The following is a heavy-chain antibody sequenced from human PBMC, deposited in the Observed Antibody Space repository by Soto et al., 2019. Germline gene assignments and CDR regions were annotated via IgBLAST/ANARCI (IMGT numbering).Heavy chain of an antibody. Sequence: SETLSLTCSVSGGSMNNGGYYWSWIRQLPGKGLEWIGYIYSNGDTYYNPSLKSRLTISVDTSKNQFSLNLTSVTAADTAVYYCARRGGSSSRYYYYALDVWGQGTTVTLSS. J-gene: IGHJ6*02. CDR3: ARRGGSSSRYYYYALDV. V-gene: IGHV4-31*03. CDR1: GGSMNNGGYY. CDR2: IYSNGDT. D-gene: IGHD6-6*01.